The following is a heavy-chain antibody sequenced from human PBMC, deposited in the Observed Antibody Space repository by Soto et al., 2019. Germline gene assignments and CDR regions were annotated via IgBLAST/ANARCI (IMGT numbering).Heavy chain of an antibody. CDR2: INAGNGNT. D-gene: IGHD3-3*01. V-gene: IGHV1-3*01. CDR1: GYTFTSYA. CDR3: ARPRYDFWSGSENWFDP. J-gene: IGHJ5*02. Sequence: ASVKVSCKASGYTFTSYAMHWVRQAPGQRLEWMGWINAGNGNTKYSQKFQGRVTITRDTSASTAYMELSSLRPEDTAVYYCARPRYDFWSGSENWFDPWGQGTLVTVSS.